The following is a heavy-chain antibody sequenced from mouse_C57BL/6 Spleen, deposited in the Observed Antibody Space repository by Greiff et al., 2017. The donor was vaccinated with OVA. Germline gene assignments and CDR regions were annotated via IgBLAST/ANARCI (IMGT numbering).Heavy chain of an antibody. CDR3: ARRGAWDGDGGWFAY. CDR2: IDPSDSET. Sequence: QVQLQQPGAELVRPGSSVKLSCKASGYTFTSYWMHWVKQRPIQGLEWIGNIDPSDSETHYNQKFKDKATLTVDKSSSTAYMQLSSLTSEDSAVYYCARRGAWDGDGGWFAYWGQGTLVTVSA. J-gene: IGHJ3*01. D-gene: IGHD4-1*01. V-gene: IGHV1-52*01. CDR1: GYTFTSYW.